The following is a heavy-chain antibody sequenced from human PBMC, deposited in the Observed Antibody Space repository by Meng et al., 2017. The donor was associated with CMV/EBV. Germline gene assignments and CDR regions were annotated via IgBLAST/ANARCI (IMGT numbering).Heavy chain of an antibody. Sequence: GESLKISCTTSGFIFGHYAMTWVRQAPGKGLEWVGFIRSQAYGGTTEHAASVKGRFTISRDDSKSIAYLQMNSLKTEDTAVYYCTRGGVDFWSGCWYFDLWGRGTLVTVSS. J-gene: IGHJ2*01. CDR3: TRGGVDFWSGCWYFDL. V-gene: IGHV3-49*04. CDR2: IRSQAYGGTT. D-gene: IGHD3-3*01. CDR1: GFIFGHYA.